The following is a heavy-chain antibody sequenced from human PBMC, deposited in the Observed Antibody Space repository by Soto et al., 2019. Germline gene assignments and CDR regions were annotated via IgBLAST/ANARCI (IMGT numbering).Heavy chain of an antibody. Sequence: PGESLKISCKGSGYSFTSYWIGWVRQMPGKGLEWMGIIYPGDSDTRYSPSFQGQVTISADKSISTAYLQWSSLKASDTAMYYCARHPDFWSGYNWFDPWGQGTLVTVSS. CDR1: GYSFTSYW. V-gene: IGHV5-51*01. J-gene: IGHJ5*02. D-gene: IGHD3-3*01. CDR2: IYPGDSDT. CDR3: ARHPDFWSGYNWFDP.